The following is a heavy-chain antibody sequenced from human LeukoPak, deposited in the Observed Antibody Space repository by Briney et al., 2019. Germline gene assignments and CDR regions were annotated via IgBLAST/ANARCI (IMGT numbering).Heavy chain of an antibody. CDR3: ARTPTKYCSSTSCYTPYFDY. D-gene: IGHD2-2*02. V-gene: IGHV1-8*01. Sequence: ASVKVSCKASGYTFTSYDINWERQATGQGLEWMGWMNPNSGNTGYAQKFQGRVTMTRNTSISTAYMELSSLRSEDTAVYYCARTPTKYCSSTSCYTPYFDYWGQGTLVTVSS. CDR2: MNPNSGNT. CDR1: GYTFTSYD. J-gene: IGHJ4*02.